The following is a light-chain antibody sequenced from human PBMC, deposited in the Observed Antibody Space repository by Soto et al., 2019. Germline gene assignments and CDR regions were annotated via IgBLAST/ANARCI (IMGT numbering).Light chain of an antibody. Sequence: DIVFTQSPATLSLSPGERATLSCRASQSVSNFLAWYQQKPGQAPRLLIYDASNRATGIPARFSGSGFGTDFTLTISRLEPEDFAVYYCQQYGSSPVTFGQGTRLEIK. J-gene: IGKJ5*01. V-gene: IGKV3-20*01. CDR1: QSVSNF. CDR3: QQYGSSPVT. CDR2: DAS.